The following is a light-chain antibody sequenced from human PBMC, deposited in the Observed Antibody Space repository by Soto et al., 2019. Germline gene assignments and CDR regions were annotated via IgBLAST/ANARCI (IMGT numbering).Light chain of an antibody. CDR2: DVS. J-gene: IGLJ1*01. Sequence: QSALTQPGSGSGSPGESVSISCTGTSSDVGGYNHVSWYQQNPGEAPKVMIFDVSKRPSGVPDRFSGSKSDNTASLTISGLQAEDEADYYCCSYAGSSAYVFGAGTKVTVL. V-gene: IGLV2-11*01. CDR1: SSDVGGYNH. CDR3: CSYAGSSAYV.